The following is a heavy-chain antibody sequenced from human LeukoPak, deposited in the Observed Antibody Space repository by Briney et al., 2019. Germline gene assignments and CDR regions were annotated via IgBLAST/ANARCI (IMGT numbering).Heavy chain of an antibody. Sequence: GASVKVPCKASGYTFTSYDINWVRQATGQGLEWTGWMNPNSGNTGYAQKFQGRVTMTRNTSISTAYMELSRLRSDDTAVYYCARLGVDAVAAKLGSKGPFDYWGQGTLVTVSS. D-gene: IGHD6-19*01. CDR2: MNPNSGNT. CDR1: GYTFTSYD. CDR3: ARLGVDAVAAKLGSKGPFDY. V-gene: IGHV1-8*01. J-gene: IGHJ4*02.